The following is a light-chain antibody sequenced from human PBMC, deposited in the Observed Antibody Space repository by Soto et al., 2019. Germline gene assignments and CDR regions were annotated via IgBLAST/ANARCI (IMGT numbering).Light chain of an antibody. CDR3: QQRSSWPPWT. CDR1: RSVSTS. CDR2: DAS. J-gene: IGKJ1*01. V-gene: IGKV3-11*01. Sequence: EILLTQSPGTLSLSPEERATLSCRASRSVSTSLAWYQQKPGQAPRLLIYDASNRATGIPARFSGSGSGTDFTLTISGLEPEDFVVHYCQQRSSWPPWTFGQGTKVEIK.